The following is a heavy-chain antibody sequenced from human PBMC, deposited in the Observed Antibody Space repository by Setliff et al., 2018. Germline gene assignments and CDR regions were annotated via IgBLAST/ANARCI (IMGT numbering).Heavy chain of an antibody. J-gene: IGHJ4*02. D-gene: IGHD1-26*01. Sequence: PSETLSLTCTVSGGSLSSGSNYWGWFRQPAGKGLEWVGRLHTSGSTNYNPSLKSRATISVDTSKNQFSLNLSSVTAADTAVYFCARDNTIVGATDYWGQGTLVTVSS. V-gene: IGHV4-61*02. CDR3: ARDNTIVGATDY. CDR2: LHTSGST. CDR1: GGSLSSGSNY.